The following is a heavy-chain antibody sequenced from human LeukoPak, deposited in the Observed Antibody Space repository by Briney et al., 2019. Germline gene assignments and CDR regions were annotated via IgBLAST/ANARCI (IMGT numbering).Heavy chain of an antibody. CDR2: IHSSGGS. D-gene: IGHD1-26*01. Sequence: SETLSLTCTVSGPSISNYYWSWIRQTPEKGLEWMGHIHSSGGSSYYPSLKSRLTLSIDTSRNQLSLKLPSVTAADAAVYCCARLGSYHDFWGQGALVTVSS. CDR1: GPSISNYY. V-gene: IGHV4-4*09. J-gene: IGHJ4*02. CDR3: ARLGSYHDF.